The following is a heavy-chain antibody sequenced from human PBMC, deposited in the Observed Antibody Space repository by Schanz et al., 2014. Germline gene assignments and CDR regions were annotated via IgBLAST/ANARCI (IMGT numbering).Heavy chain of an antibody. D-gene: IGHD3-10*01. CDR1: GHPFTAYY. J-gene: IGHJ4*02. V-gene: IGHV1-2*06. Sequence: QVQLVQSGAEVKKPGASVKVSCKASGHPFTAYYMHWVRQAPGQGLEWMGRINPNSGGTNYAENFQGRVTMTRDTSITTVYMEVNSLTSDDTAVFYCARAPTRMNMFRGVTYFFDYWGQGTLVTVSS. CDR2: INPNSGGT. CDR3: ARAPTRMNMFRGVTYFFDY.